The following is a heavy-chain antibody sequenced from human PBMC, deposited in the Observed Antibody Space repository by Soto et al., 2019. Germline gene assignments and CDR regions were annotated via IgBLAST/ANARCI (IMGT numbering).Heavy chain of an antibody. CDR1: GYTFTSYG. Sequence: ASLKVSCKASGYTFTSYGISWVRQAPGQGLEWMGWISAYNGNTNYAQKLQGRVTMTTDTSTSTAYMELRSLRSDDTAVYYCARDGLYCSSTSCYLGYWGQGTLVTVSS. D-gene: IGHD2-2*01. CDR3: ARDGLYCSSTSCYLGY. V-gene: IGHV1-18*01. CDR2: ISAYNGNT. J-gene: IGHJ4*02.